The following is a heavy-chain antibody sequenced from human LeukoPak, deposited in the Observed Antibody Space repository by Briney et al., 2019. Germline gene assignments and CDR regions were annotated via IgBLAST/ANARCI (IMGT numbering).Heavy chain of an antibody. CDR1: GFAVSSNF. Sequence: GGSLRLSCAASGFAVSSNFMSWVRQAPGKGLEWVSLIYSGGSTYYADSVKGRFTISRDISMNTLYLQMNSLRAEDTAVYYCARERLELPSYYYGMDVWGQGTTVTVSS. J-gene: IGHJ6*02. V-gene: IGHV3-66*01. D-gene: IGHD1-7*01. CDR3: ARERLELPSYYYGMDV. CDR2: IYSGGST.